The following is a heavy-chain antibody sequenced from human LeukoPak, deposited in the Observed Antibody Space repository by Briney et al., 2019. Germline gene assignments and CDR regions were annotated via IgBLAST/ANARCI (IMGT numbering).Heavy chain of an antibody. CDR3: ARDGPKYCSNGVCYAPVDP. V-gene: IGHV3-21*01. CDR1: GFTFSSYS. J-gene: IGHJ5*02. CDR2: ISSGSSYI. Sequence: PGGSLRLSCAASGFTFSSYSMNWVRQAPGKGLEWVSSISSGSSYIYYADSVKGRFTISRDNGKNSLYLQMNSLRAEDTAVYYCARDGPKYCSNGVCYAPVDPWGQGTLVTVSS. D-gene: IGHD2-8*01.